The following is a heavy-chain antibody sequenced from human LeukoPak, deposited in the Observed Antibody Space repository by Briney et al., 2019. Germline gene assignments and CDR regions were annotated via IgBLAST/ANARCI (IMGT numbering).Heavy chain of an antibody. J-gene: IGHJ4*02. Sequence: ASVKVSCNASGYTFTSYYMHWVRQAPGQGLEWMGIINPSGGSTSYAQKFQGRVTMTRDTSTSTVYMELSSLRSEDTAVYYRARAPNDLGSGSYPDYWGQGTLVTVSS. V-gene: IGHV1-46*01. CDR2: INPSGGST. D-gene: IGHD3-10*01. CDR3: ARAPNDLGSGSYPDY. CDR1: GYTFTSYY.